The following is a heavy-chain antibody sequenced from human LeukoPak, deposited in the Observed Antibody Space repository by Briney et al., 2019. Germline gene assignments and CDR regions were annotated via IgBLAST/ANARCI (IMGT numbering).Heavy chain of an antibody. CDR2: ISSSSSYI. J-gene: IGHJ4*02. CDR1: GFTFSSYS. V-gene: IGHV3-21*01. D-gene: IGHD4-23*01. CDR3: ARDQTDCGGNSFYFDC. Sequence: PGGCLSLSCAVSGFTFSSYSVNWVRHAPGKGLEWVSSISSSSSYIYYAYSVKGRFTLSRHNAKNSLCLQMTSLRAEDPAVYYCARDQTDCGGNSFYFDCWRRGTLVTVSS.